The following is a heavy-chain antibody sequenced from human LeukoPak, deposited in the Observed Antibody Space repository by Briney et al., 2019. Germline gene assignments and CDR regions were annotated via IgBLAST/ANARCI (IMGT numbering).Heavy chain of an antibody. D-gene: IGHD2-15*01. Sequence: SVKVSCKASGGTFSSYAISWVRQAPAQGLEWVGRSIPILGIANYAQKFQGRVTITADKSTSTAYMELSSLRSEDTAVYYCARDLTPPRLFGPDIVVVVAGFDYWGQGTLVTVSS. V-gene: IGHV1-69*04. CDR2: SIPILGIA. J-gene: IGHJ4*02. CDR3: ARDLTPPRLFGPDIVVVVAGFDY. CDR1: GGTFSSYA.